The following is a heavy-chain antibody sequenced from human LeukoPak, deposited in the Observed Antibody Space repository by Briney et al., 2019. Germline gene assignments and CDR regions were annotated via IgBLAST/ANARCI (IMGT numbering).Heavy chain of an antibody. J-gene: IGHJ4*02. D-gene: IGHD3-9*01. V-gene: IGHV3-48*01. CDR1: GFNFNSFS. Sequence: GGSLRLSCAASGFNFNSFSMNWVRQAPGKGLEWVSYISSSGDNIHYSDSVEGRFTASRDNAKNSVYLQIHSLRAEDTAVYYCARVMYDLLTFDYWGQGTLVTVSS. CDR3: ARVMYDLLTFDY. CDR2: ISSSGDNI.